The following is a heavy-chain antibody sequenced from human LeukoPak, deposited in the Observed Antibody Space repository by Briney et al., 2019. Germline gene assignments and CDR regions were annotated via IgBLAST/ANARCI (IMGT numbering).Heavy chain of an antibody. V-gene: IGHV3-23*01. CDR2: ISGSGGST. CDR1: EFTFSTYA. J-gene: IGHJ4*02. D-gene: IGHD1-26*01. Sequence: GGSLRLSCAASEFTFSTYAMSWVRQAPGRGLEWVSGISGSGGSTYYADSVKGRFTTSSDNSKNTLYLQMNSLRADDTAVYYCAKDRHSGNYWDFDYWGQGTLVTVSS. CDR3: AKDRHSGNYWDFDY.